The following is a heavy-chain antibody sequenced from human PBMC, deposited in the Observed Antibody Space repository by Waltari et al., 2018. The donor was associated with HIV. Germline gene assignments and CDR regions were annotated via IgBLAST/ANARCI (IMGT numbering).Heavy chain of an antibody. V-gene: IGHV3-7*01. CDR2: IKQDGREK. CDR3: ARASRYSNSLDGMDV. CDR1: GFMFSGYQ. D-gene: IGHD6-6*01. Sequence: EMQLVESGGGLVQPGGSLRLSCAASGFMFSGYQMSWVRQAPGKGLEWVANIKQDGREKYYVDSVKGRFTISRDNAKNSLYLQMNSLKAEDTAVYYCARASRYSNSLDGMDVWGQGTTVTVSS. J-gene: IGHJ6*02.